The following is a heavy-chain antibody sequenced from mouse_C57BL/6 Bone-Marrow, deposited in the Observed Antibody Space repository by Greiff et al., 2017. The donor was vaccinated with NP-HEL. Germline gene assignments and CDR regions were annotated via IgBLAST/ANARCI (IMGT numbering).Heavy chain of an antibody. Sequence: QVQLQQPGAELVKPGASVKLSCKASGYTFTSYWMQWVKQRPGQGLEWIGEIDPSDSYTNYNQKFKGKATLTVDTSSSTAYMQLSSLTSEDSAVYYCALYLGDYWGQGTTLTVSS. V-gene: IGHV1-50*01. CDR2: IDPSDSYT. CDR1: GYTFTSYW. D-gene: IGHD2-1*01. CDR3: ALYLGDY. J-gene: IGHJ2*01.